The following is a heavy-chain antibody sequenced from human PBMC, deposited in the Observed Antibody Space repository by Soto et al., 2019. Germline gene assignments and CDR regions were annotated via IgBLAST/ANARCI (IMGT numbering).Heavy chain of an antibody. V-gene: IGHV1-69*02. CDR3: ARIPGGDCYSCD. J-gene: IGHJ4*02. Sequence: QVQLVQSGAEVKKPGSSVMVSCKASGGTFSSYTISWVRQAPGQGLEWMGRIIPILGIANYAQKFQGRVTITADKSTSTAYMELSSLRSEDTAVYYCARIPGGDCYSCDWGQGTLVTVSS. CDR2: IIPILGIA. D-gene: IGHD2-21*02. CDR1: GGTFSSYT.